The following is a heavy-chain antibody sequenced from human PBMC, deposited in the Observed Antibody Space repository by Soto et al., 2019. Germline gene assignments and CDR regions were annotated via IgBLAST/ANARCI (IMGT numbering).Heavy chain of an antibody. Sequence: QVRLEQWGAGLLKPSETLSLTCAIYGASLGGFHWTWLRQAPGKGLEWIGELIHGGSPNYNPSLKVRVSFSLDTSKNQFSLHLMSVTAADTAVYYCARSPLGYDYVRQTWREVGDSFDIWGRGTLVTVSS. D-gene: IGHD3-16*01. J-gene: IGHJ3*02. V-gene: IGHV4-34*12. CDR1: GASLGGFH. CDR2: LIHGGSP. CDR3: ARSPLGYDYVRQTWREVGDSFDI.